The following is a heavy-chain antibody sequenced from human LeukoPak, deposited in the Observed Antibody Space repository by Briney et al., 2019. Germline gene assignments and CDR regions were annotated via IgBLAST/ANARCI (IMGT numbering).Heavy chain of an antibody. V-gene: IGHV3-7*01. D-gene: IGHD3-22*01. CDR2: IKQDGSEK. Sequence: GGSLRLSCAASGFTFSSYRMSWVRQAPGKGLEWVANIKQDGSEKYYVDSVKGRFTISRDNAKNSVYLHMNSLRAEDTAVYYCARDGSDSTGYYYALWGQGTLVTVSS. CDR1: GFTFSSYR. CDR3: ARDGSDSTGYYYAL. J-gene: IGHJ4*02.